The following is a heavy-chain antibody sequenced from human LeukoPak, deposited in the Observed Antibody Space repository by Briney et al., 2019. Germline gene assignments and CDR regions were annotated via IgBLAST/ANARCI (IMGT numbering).Heavy chain of an antibody. CDR2: MNPNSGNT. J-gene: IGHJ4*02. V-gene: IGHV1-8*03. CDR1: GYTFTSYD. D-gene: IGHD1-26*01. Sequence: ASVTVSCKASGYTFTSYDINWVRQATGQGLEWMGWMNPNSGNTGYAQKFQGRVTITRNTSISTAYMELSSLRSEDTAVYYCARTPPRERVGAILPRVFDYWGQGTLVTVSS. CDR3: ARTPPRERVGAILPRVFDY.